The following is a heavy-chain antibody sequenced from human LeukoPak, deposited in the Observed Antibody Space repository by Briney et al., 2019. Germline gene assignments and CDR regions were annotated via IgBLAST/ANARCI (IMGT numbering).Heavy chain of an antibody. J-gene: IGHJ3*02. V-gene: IGHV1-24*01. CDR2: SDPEDGET. CDR3: ATAPGSYYSDAFDI. CDR1: GYTLTELS. D-gene: IGHD3-10*01. Sequence: ASVKVSCKVSGYTLTELSMHWVRQAPGKGLEWMGGSDPEDGETIYAQKFQGRVTMTEDTSTDTAYMELSSLRSEDTAVYYCATAPGSYYSDAFDIWGQGTMVTVSS.